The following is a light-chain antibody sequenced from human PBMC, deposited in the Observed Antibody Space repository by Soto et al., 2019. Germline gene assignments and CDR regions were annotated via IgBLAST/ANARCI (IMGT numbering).Light chain of an antibody. Sequence: EIVLTQSPATLSLSPGEGASLSCRASQNISTYLAWYQQRPGQVPRLLIYGVSKRAPAIPARFSGSGSGTDFTLTVSGLETEDFAAYYCQQRTNSPPWTFGQGTRVDLK. J-gene: IGKJ1*01. V-gene: IGKV3-11*01. CDR1: QNISTY. CDR2: GVS. CDR3: QQRTNSPPWT.